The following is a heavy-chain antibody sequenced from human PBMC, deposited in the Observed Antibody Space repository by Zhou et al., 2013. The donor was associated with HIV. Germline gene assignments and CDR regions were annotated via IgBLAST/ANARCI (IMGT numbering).Heavy chain of an antibody. CDR3: AMDRVLQQRLENTLAI. V-gene: IGHV1-46*01. CDR1: GYTFTSYY. J-gene: IGHJ4*03. D-gene: IGHD4-4*01. Sequence: QVQLVQSGAEVKKPGASVKVSCKASGYTFTSYYIHWVRQAPGGRLEWMGRFDPEGRETTYTQKFQGRVTMTGDISTDTAYFEATSLTSDDTAVYYCAMDRVLQQRLENTLAIWGQGTLVSVSS. CDR2: FDPEGRET.